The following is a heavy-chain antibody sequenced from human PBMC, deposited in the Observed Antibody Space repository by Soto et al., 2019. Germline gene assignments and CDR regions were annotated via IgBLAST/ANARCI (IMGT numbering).Heavy chain of an antibody. Sequence: PSETLSLTCTVSGGSISSDGYYWSWIRQHPGKGLEWIGYIYYSGSTYYNPSLKSRVTISVDTSKNQFSLKLSSVTAADTAVYYCARGAITMTDSPRGFDPWGQGTPVPVSS. CDR1: GGSISSDGYY. V-gene: IGHV4-31*03. D-gene: IGHD3-22*01. J-gene: IGHJ5*02. CDR3: ARGAITMTDSPRGFDP. CDR2: IYYSGST.